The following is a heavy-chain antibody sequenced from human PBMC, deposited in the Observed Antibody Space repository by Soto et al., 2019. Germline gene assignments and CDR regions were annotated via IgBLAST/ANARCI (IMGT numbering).Heavy chain of an antibody. CDR1: GFSFSTYW. Sequence: EVQLVESGGGLVQPGGSLRLSCAASGFSFSTYWMHWVRKAPGKGLVWVSRINGDGSETTYADSVRGRLTISRDNAKKTLSLQMNNVRVEDTAVYYCAADSSHDSTGAADYWGKGTLVTVSS. D-gene: IGHD3-22*01. CDR3: AADSSHDSTGAADY. CDR2: INGDGSET. V-gene: IGHV3-74*01. J-gene: IGHJ4*02.